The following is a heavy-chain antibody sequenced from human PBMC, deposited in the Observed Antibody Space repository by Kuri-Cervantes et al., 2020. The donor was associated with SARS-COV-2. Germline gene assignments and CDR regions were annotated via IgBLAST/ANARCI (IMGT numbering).Heavy chain of an antibody. D-gene: IGHD1-14*01. J-gene: IGHJ5*02. CDR1: GFTFSSYS. CDR2: ISSSSSYI. CDR3: ARADYRTGWFDP. V-gene: IGHV3-21*01. Sequence: GGSLRLSCAASGFTFSSYSMNWVRQAPGKGLEWVSSISSSSSYIYYADSVKGRFTISRDNAKNSLYLQMNSLRAEDTAVYYCARADYRTGWFDPWGQGTLVTVSS.